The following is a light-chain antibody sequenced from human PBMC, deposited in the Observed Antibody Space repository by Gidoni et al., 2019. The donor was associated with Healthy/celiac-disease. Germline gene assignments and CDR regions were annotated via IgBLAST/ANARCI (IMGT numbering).Light chain of an antibody. CDR1: QRVSSSY. CDR2: GAS. CDR3: QQYGSSPQIT. V-gene: IGKV3-20*01. J-gene: IGKJ5*01. Sequence: EIVLTQSPGTLSLSPGERATLSCRASQRVSSSYLAWYQQKPGQAPRLLIYGASSRAPGIPDRFSGGGSGQTSLSPSADWSLKIAVYYCQQYGSSPQITFGQGTRLEIK.